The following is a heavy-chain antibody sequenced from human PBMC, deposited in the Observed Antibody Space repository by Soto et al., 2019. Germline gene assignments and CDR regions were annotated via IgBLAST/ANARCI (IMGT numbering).Heavy chain of an antibody. V-gene: IGHV3-23*04. CDR3: AKAFCDAATCFPCEY. J-gene: IGHJ4*02. CDR2: ISNRGSSA. D-gene: IGHD2-21*01. CDR1: GFTFNDYA. Sequence: EVHLVQSGGGLVQPGESLSLSCVASGFTFNDYAMHWFRQTPGKGLEWVAAISNRGSSAYYADSVKGRFTISRDKSTKTLSLHMQTLRVEDKAVYFCAKAFCDAATCFPCEYWGQGNAVAVSP.